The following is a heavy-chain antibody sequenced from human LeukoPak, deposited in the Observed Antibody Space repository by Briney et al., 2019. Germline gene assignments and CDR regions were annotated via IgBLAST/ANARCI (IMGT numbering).Heavy chain of an antibody. CDR2: INHSGST. J-gene: IGHJ4*02. CDR3: ARDRSTVTGHCTGDNCYAELG. D-gene: IGHD2-15*01. V-gene: IGHV4-34*01. CDR1: GGSFSGYY. Sequence: PSETLSLTCAVYGGSFSGYYWSWIRQLPGKGLEWIGEINHSGSTNYNPSLKSRVTISVDTSKNQFSLKLSSVTAADTAVYYCARDRSTVTGHCTGDNCYAELGRGQGTQVIVSS.